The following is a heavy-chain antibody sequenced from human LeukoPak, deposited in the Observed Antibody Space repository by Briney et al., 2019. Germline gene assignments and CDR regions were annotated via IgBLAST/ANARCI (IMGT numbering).Heavy chain of an antibody. CDR2: IYTSGST. CDR1: GGSISSYY. CDR3: ARGMDSSGYYALDY. J-gene: IGHJ4*02. V-gene: IGHV4-4*07. D-gene: IGHD3-22*01. Sequence: SETLSLTCTVSGGSISSYYWSWIRQPAGKGLEGIGRIYTSGSTNYNPSLQSRVTMSVDTSKNQFSLKLSSVTAADTAVYYCARGMDSSGYYALDYWGRGTLVTVSS.